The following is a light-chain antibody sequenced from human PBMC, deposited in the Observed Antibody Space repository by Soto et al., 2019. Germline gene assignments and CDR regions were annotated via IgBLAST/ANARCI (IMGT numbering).Light chain of an antibody. CDR1: QSITNY. J-gene: IGKJ2*01. CDR2: TAS. CDR3: QQSYSIPHT. V-gene: IGKV1-39*01. Sequence: DIQMTQSPSSLSASVGDRVTITCRASQSITNYLNWYQQKPGEVPKLLIYTASSLQSGVPSRFSGSGSGTDLTLTISSLQPEDFATYYCQQSYSIPHTFGQGTKLEIK.